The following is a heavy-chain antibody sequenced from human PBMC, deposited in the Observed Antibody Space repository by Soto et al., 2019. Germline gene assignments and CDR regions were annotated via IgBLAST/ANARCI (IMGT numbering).Heavy chain of an antibody. CDR2: VYYGGST. D-gene: IGHD3-16*02. CDR1: GGSISSSSYY. V-gene: IGHV4-39*07. CDR3: ARGERYYYGMDV. J-gene: IGHJ6*02. Sequence: SETLSLTCTVSGGSISSSSYYWGWIRQPPGKGLEWIGNVYYGGSTYYNPSLKSRVTISVDTSKNQFSLQLNAVTAADTAVYYCARGERYYYGMDVWGQGTTVTVSS.